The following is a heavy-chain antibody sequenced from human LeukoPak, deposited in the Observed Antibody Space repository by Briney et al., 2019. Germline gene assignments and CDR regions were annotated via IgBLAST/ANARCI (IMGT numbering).Heavy chain of an antibody. CDR3: ARQDYSSNWGGDY. Sequence: SETLSLTCTVSGGSISRSSYYWGWIRQPPGKGLEWIGSIYYSGSTYYNPSLKSRVTISVDTSKNQFSLKLSSVTAADTAVYYCARQDYSSNWGGDYWGQGTLVTVSS. CDR2: IYYSGST. J-gene: IGHJ4*02. CDR1: GGSISRSSYY. V-gene: IGHV4-39*01. D-gene: IGHD6-13*01.